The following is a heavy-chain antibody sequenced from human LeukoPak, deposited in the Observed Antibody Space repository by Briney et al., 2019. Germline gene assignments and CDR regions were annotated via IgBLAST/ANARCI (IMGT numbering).Heavy chain of an antibody. J-gene: IGHJ5*02. CDR1: GGSFSGYY. CDR2: INHSGST. V-gene: IGHV4-34*01. D-gene: IGHD3-10*01. Sequence: PSETLSLTCAVYGGSFSGYYWSWIRQPPGKGLEWIGEINHSGSTNYNPSLKSRVTISVDTSKNQFSLKLSSVTAADTAVYYCARGRTYYYGSGSYPNNWFDPWGQGTLVTVSS. CDR3: ARGRTYYYGSGSYPNNWFDP.